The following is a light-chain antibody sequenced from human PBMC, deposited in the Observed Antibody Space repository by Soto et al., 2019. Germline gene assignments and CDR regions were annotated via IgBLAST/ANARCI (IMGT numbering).Light chain of an antibody. Sequence: QSVLTQPPSASGSPGQSLTISCTGTSTDVGNYNYVSWYQQHPGKAPKLMISDVNRRPSGVPDRFSGSKSGNTASLTVSGLQAEDEADYYCSSYAGSNNWVFGGGPKLTVL. CDR3: SSYAGSNNWV. J-gene: IGLJ3*02. CDR2: DVN. CDR1: STDVGNYNY. V-gene: IGLV2-8*01.